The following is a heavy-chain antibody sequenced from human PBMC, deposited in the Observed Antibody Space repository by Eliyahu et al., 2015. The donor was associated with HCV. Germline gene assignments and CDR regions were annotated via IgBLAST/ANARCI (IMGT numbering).Heavy chain of an antibody. CDR3: ARAFHYDSRDYYFYY. Sequence: QVQLVQSGAEVKKPGSSVKVSCKASXGTFSXYAIXWVRQAPGQGLEWMGGIIPLFGTANYAQKFQGRVTITADESSSTAYMELSSLRSEDTAVYYCARAFHYDSRDYYFYYWGQGTLVTVSS. CDR2: IIPLFGTA. CDR1: XGTFSXYA. D-gene: IGHD3-22*01. J-gene: IGHJ4*02. V-gene: IGHV1-69*01.